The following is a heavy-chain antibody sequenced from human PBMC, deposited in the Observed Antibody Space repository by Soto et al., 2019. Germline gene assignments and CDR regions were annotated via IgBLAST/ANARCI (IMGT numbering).Heavy chain of an antibody. CDR2: ISAYNGNT. V-gene: IGHV1-18*01. CDR3: ARVTALVPYYYYYMDV. CDR1: GYTFTSYG. Sequence: ASVKVSCKASGYTFTSYGISWVRQAPGQGLEWMGWISAYNGNTNYAQKLQGRVTMTTDTSTSTAYMELRSLRSDDTAVYYCARVTALVPYYYYYMDVWGKGTTVTVSS. D-gene: IGHD6-13*01. J-gene: IGHJ6*03.